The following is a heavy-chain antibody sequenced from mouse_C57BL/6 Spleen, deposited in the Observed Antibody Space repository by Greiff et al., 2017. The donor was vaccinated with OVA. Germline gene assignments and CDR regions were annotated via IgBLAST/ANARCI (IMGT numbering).Heavy chain of an antibody. V-gene: IGHV1-64*01. J-gene: IGHJ2*01. CDR2: IHPNSGST. D-gene: IGHD2-3*01. CDR1: GYTFTSYW. Sequence: QVQLQQPGAELVKPGASVKLSCKASGYTFTSYWMHWVKQRPGQGLEWIGMIHPNSGSTNYNEKFKSQATLTVDKSSSTAYMPLSSLTSEDSAVDCCARSGDGYYFFDYWGQGTTLTVSS. CDR3: ARSGDGYYFFDY.